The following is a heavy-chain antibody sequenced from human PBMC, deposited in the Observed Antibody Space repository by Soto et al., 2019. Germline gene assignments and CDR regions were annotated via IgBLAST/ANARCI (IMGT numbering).Heavy chain of an antibody. CDR2: VQYSGNT. V-gene: IGHV4-38-2*02. Sequence: SETLPLTCTVSGYSISSGDHWAWIRQPPGKGLEWLGSVQYSGNTYYNPSLKSRLTISVDKSKNQFSLNLSSVTAADTAVYYCARQDRVVAEGRWFDPWGQGTLVTVSS. D-gene: IGHD2-15*01. J-gene: IGHJ5*02. CDR3: ARQDRVVAEGRWFDP. CDR1: GYSISSGDH.